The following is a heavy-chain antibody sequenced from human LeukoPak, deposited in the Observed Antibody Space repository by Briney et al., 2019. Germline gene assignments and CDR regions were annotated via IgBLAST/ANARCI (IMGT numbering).Heavy chain of an antibody. CDR2: ISYDGSNK. J-gene: IGHJ4*02. Sequence: GVSLRLSCAASGFTFSSYAMHWVRQAPGKGLEWVAVISYDGSNKYYADSVKGRFTISRDNSKNTLYLQMNSLRAEDTAVYYCARDSQYCSGGSCYSEEFYHPEYYFDYWGQGTLVTVSS. CDR1: GFTFSSYA. CDR3: ARDSQYCSGGSCYSEEFYHPEYYFDY. D-gene: IGHD2-15*01. V-gene: IGHV3-30-3*01.